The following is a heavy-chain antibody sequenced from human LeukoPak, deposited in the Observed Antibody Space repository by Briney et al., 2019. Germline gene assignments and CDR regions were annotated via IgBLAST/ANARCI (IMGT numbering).Heavy chain of an antibody. V-gene: IGHV4-34*01. D-gene: IGHD6-13*01. CDR3: ARVRSGAAAGRWEIYYYYYHMDV. Sequence: SETLSLTCAVYGGSFSGYYWSWIRQPPGKGLEWIGEINHSGSTNYNPSLKSRVTISVDTSKNQFSLKLSSVTAADTAVYYCARVRSGAAAGRWEIYYYYYHMDVWGKGTTVTVSS. J-gene: IGHJ6*03. CDR1: GGSFSGYY. CDR2: INHSGST.